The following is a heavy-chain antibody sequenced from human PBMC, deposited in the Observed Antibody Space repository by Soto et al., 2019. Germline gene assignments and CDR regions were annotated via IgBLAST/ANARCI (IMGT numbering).Heavy chain of an antibody. CDR1: GFTFSSYA. CDR2: ISSNGGST. D-gene: IGHD3-9*01. J-gene: IGHJ4*02. CDR3: VKALRYFDWLPDFDY. Sequence: HPWGSLRLSCSASGFTFSSYAMHWVRQAPGKGLEYVSAISSNGGSTYYADSVKVRFTISRDNSKNTLYLQMSSLRAEDTAVYYCVKALRYFDWLPDFDYWGQGTLVTVSS. V-gene: IGHV3-64D*06.